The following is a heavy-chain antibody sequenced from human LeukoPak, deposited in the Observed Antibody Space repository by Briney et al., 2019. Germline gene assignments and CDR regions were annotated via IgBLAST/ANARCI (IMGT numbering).Heavy chain of an antibody. Sequence: SETLSLTCTVSGGSFSDSSYYWGWIRQPPGNGLEWIGSIFYSGTTYYNPSLESRVTMSVDTSKNQFSLNLTYVTAADTAIYYCARATGVTRGWFDPWGQGTLVTVSS. CDR3: ARATGVTRGWFDP. V-gene: IGHV4-39*07. D-gene: IGHD1-14*01. CDR2: IFYSGTT. CDR1: GGSFSDSSYY. J-gene: IGHJ5*02.